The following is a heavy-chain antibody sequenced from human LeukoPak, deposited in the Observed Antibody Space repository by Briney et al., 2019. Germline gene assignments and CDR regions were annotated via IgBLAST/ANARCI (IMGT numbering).Heavy chain of an antibody. CDR1: GGSISSSSYY. Sequence: SETLSLTCTVSGGSISSSSYYWGCIRQPPGNGLEWIGSIYYSGSTYYNPSLKSRVTISVDTSKNQFSLKLSSVTAADTAVYYCARESECYYGSGSYECRWFDPWGQGTLVTVSS. V-gene: IGHV4-39*07. D-gene: IGHD3-10*01. CDR2: IYYSGST. CDR3: ARESECYYGSGSYECRWFDP. J-gene: IGHJ5*02.